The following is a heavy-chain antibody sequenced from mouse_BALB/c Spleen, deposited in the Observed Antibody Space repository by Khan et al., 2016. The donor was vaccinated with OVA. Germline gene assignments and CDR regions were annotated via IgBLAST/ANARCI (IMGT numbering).Heavy chain of an antibody. Sequence: VQLKQSGPDLVKTGASVKISCKASGYSFTAYYMNWVKLSHGKSLECIGRINTNTDNTNYNQKFKGKAILTVDTSSSTAYMELRSLTTEDSAVYVGARGYDFLAYWGQGTLVTVS. CDR2: INTNTDNT. D-gene: IGHD2-14*01. CDR3: ARGYDFLAY. J-gene: IGHJ3*01. V-gene: IGHV1-26*01. CDR1: GYSFTAYY.